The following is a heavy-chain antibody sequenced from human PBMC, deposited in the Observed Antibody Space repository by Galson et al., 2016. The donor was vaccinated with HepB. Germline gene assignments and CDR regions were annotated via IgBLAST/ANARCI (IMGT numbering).Heavy chain of an antibody. J-gene: IGHJ6*02. Sequence: SLRLSCAASGFTFSTYSMNWVRQAPGKGLEWVSFISITSGYKYYADSLKGRFTISRDNSQNTLFLQMNSLRAEDTAIYYCAKHAEPYYYYAMDVWGQGTTVTVSS. CDR2: ISITSGYK. CDR3: AKHAEPYYYYAMDV. D-gene: IGHD1-14*01. V-gene: IGHV3-21*04. CDR1: GFTFSTYS.